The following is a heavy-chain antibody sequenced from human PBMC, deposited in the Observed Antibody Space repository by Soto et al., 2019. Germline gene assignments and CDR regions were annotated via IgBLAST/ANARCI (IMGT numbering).Heavy chain of an antibody. CDR3: AREGYSSSWQPPFDY. CDR1: GFTFSSYS. V-gene: IGHV3-48*01. J-gene: IGHJ4*02. D-gene: IGHD6-13*01. Sequence: GGSLRLSCAASGFTFSSYSMNWVRQAPGKGLEWVSYISSSSSTIYYADSVKGRFTISRDNAKNSLYLQMNSLRAEDTAVYYCAREGYSSSWQPPFDYWGQGTLVTVSS. CDR2: ISSSSSTI.